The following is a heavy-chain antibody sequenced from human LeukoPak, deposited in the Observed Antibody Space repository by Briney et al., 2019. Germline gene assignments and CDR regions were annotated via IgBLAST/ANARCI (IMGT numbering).Heavy chain of an antibody. D-gene: IGHD3-3*01. CDR3: TTDFVEANAFDI. CDR1: GFTFSNAW. CDR2: IKSKTDGGTT. Sequence: GGSLRLSCAASGFTFSNAWMSWVRQAPGKGLEWVGRIKSKTDGGTTDYAAPVKGRFTISRDDPKNTLYLQMNSLKTEDTAVYYCTTDFVEANAFDIWGQGTMVTVSS. V-gene: IGHV3-15*01. J-gene: IGHJ3*02.